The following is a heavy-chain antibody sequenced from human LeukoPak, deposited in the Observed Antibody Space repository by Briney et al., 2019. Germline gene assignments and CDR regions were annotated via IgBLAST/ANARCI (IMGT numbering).Heavy chain of an antibody. CDR1: GFTFSSYE. D-gene: IGHD6-6*01. CDR2: ISSGSSSI. Sequence: GGSLRLSCAASGFTFSSYEMNWVRQAPGKGLEWVSYISSGSSSIFYADSVKGRFTVSRDNSKNSLYLQMNSLRVEDTAVYYCARGGIAARFAYWGQGTLVTVSS. CDR3: ARGGIAARFAY. J-gene: IGHJ4*02. V-gene: IGHV3-48*03.